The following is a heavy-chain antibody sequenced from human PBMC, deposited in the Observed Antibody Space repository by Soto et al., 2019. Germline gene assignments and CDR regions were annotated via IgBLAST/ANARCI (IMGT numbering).Heavy chain of an antibody. D-gene: IGHD2-2*01. CDR1: GYSFTSYW. Sequence: LKISCRGSGYSFTSYWIGWVRQMPGKGLEWMGIIYPGDSDTRYSPSFQGQVTISADKSISTAYLQWSSLKASDTAMYYCARLVEYCSSTSCFSPGGAFDYWGQGTLVTVSS. CDR2: IYPGDSDT. J-gene: IGHJ4*02. CDR3: ARLVEYCSSTSCFSPGGAFDY. V-gene: IGHV5-51*01.